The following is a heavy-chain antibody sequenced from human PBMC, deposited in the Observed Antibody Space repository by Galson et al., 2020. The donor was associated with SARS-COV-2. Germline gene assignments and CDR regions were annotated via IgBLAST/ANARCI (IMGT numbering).Heavy chain of an antibody. CDR2: IYYSGST. V-gene: IGHV4-31*03. Sequence: SETLSLTCTVSGGSISSGGYYWSWIRQHPGKGLEWIGYIYYSGSTYYNPSLKSRVTISVDTSKNQFSLKLSSVTAADTAVYYCARVLREPNYFDYWGQGTLVTVSS. CDR1: GGSISSGGYY. J-gene: IGHJ4*02. D-gene: IGHD1-26*01. CDR3: ARVLREPNYFDY.